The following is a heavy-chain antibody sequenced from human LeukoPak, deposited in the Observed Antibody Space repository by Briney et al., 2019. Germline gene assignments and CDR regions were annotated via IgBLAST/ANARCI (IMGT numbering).Heavy chain of an antibody. D-gene: IGHD2-15*01. V-gene: IGHV1-69*05. Sequence: LVKVSCKASGGTFSSYAISWVRQAPGQGLEWMGGIIPIFGTANYAQKFQGRVTITTDESTSTAYMELSSLRSEDTAVYYCARASPYFYCSGGSCYFHPWGQGTLVTVSS. CDR2: IIPIFGTA. J-gene: IGHJ5*02. CDR1: GGTFSSYA. CDR3: ARASPYFYCSGGSCYFHP.